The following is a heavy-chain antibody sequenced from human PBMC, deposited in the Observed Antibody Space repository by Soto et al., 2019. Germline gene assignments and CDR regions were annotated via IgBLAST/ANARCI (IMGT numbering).Heavy chain of an antibody. CDR1: GFSLTTGGVG. D-gene: IGHD2-15*01. V-gene: IGHV2-5*02. CDR3: AHTLGYCSGGSCYGD. J-gene: IGHJ4*02. Sequence: QITLKESGPPVVKPTQTLTLTCTFSGFSLTTGGVGVGWIRQPPGKALEWLALIFWDDDKRYSPSLESRLSITKDTSKNRVVLTMTNMDPVDTATYYCAHTLGYCSGGSCYGDWGQGTLVTVSS. CDR2: IFWDDDK.